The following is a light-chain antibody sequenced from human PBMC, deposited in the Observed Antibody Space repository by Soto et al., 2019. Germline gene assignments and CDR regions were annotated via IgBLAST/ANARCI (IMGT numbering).Light chain of an antibody. CDR2: GNG. J-gene: IGLJ2*01. CDR3: QSYDSSLRGVV. CDR1: SSNIGAGSD. Sequence: QSVLTQPPSVSGAPGQSVIISCTGSSSNIGAGSDVHWYQQIPGTAPKLLMYGNGNRPSGVPDRFSGSKSGTSASLAITGLQADDEADYCCQSYDSSLRGVVFGGGTKLTVL. V-gene: IGLV1-40*01.